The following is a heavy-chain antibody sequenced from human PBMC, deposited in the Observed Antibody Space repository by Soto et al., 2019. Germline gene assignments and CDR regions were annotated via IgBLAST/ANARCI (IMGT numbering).Heavy chain of an antibody. CDR2: ISAYNGDT. Sequence: GASVKVSCKASGYTFTSYGISWVRQAPGQGLEWMGWISAYNGDTNYAQKLQGRVTMTTDTSTSTAYMELRSLRSDDTAVYYCARDGSSWFLLRNFDYWGQGSLVTVSS. D-gene: IGHD6-13*01. J-gene: IGHJ4*02. V-gene: IGHV1-18*04. CDR1: GYTFTSYG. CDR3: ARDGSSWFLLRNFDY.